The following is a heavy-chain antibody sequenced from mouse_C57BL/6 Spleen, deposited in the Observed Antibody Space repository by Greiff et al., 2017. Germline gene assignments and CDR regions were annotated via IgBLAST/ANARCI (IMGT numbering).Heavy chain of an antibody. J-gene: IGHJ3*01. CDR2: INPSNGGT. Sequence: QVHVKQPGTELVKPGASVKLSCKASGYTFTSYWMHWVKQRPGQGLEWIGNINPSNGGTNYNEKFKSKATLTVDKSSSTAYMQLSSLTSEDSAVYYCARQVYYGNYAWFAYWGQGTLVTVSA. CDR1: GYTFTSYW. D-gene: IGHD2-1*01. CDR3: ARQVYYGNYAWFAY. V-gene: IGHV1-53*01.